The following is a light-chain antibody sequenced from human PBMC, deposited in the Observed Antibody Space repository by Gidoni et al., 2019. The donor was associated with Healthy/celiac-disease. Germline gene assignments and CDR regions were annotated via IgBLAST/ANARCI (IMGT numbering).Light chain of an antibody. CDR3: QQLNSTLFT. Sequence: DIQLTQSPSFLSASVGDRVTITCRASQGISSYLAWYQQKPGKAPKLLIYAASTLQSGVPSRFSGSGYGTEFTLTISSLQPEDFATYYCQQLNSTLFTFXPXTKVXIK. CDR1: QGISSY. CDR2: AAS. V-gene: IGKV1-9*01. J-gene: IGKJ3*01.